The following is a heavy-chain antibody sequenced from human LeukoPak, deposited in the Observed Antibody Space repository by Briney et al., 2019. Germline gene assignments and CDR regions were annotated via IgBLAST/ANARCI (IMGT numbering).Heavy chain of an antibody. CDR1: GVSISSNLW. CDR3: ARLTVPLRFDP. V-gene: IGHV4-4*02. J-gene: IGHJ5*02. Sequence: PSETLSLTCAVSGVSISSNLWWTWVRQPPGKGLEWIAEIHHSGSINYNPSLKSRVTISVDKAKNQFSLNLNSVSAADTAVYYCARLTVPLRFDPWGQGTLVTVSS. CDR2: IHHSGSI. D-gene: IGHD2-2*01.